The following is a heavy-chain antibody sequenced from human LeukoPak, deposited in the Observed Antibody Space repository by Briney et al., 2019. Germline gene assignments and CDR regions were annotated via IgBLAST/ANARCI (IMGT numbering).Heavy chain of an antibody. V-gene: IGHV4-34*01. CDR1: GGSISSYY. Sequence: SETLSLTCTVSGGSISSYYWSWIRQPPGKGLEWIGEINHSGSINYNPSLKSRVTISVDTTKNQFSLKLISVTAADTAVYYCARGPPYIVVVTAIGFFDYWGQGTLVTVSS. D-gene: IGHD2-21*02. CDR3: ARGPPYIVVVTAIGFFDY. J-gene: IGHJ4*02. CDR2: INHSGSI.